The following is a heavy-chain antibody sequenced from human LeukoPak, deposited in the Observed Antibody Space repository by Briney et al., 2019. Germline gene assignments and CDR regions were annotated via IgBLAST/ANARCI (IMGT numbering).Heavy chain of an antibody. D-gene: IGHD3-10*01. CDR1: GGPFSGYY. V-gene: IGHV4-34*01. J-gene: IGHJ4*02. Sequence: SETLSLTCAVYGGPFSGYYWSWIRQPPGKGLEWIGEINHSGSTNYNPSLKSRVTISVDTSKNQFSLKLSSVTAADTAVYYCARITTVRGVNSDYWGQGTLVTVSS. CDR3: ARITTVRGVNSDY. CDR2: INHSGST.